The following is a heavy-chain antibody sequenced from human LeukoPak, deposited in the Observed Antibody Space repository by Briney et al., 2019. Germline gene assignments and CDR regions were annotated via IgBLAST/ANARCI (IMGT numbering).Heavy chain of an antibody. CDR2: ISGSGGST. CDR1: GFTLSSYA. D-gene: IGHD5-12*01. J-gene: IGHJ4*02. Sequence: PGGSLRLSCAASGFTLSSYAMSWVRQAPGKGLEWVSAISGSGGSTYYADSVKGRFTISRDNSKNTLYLQMNSLRAEDTAVYYCAKSMQSGYDLPYYFDYWGQGTLVTVSS. V-gene: IGHV3-23*01. CDR3: AKSMQSGYDLPYYFDY.